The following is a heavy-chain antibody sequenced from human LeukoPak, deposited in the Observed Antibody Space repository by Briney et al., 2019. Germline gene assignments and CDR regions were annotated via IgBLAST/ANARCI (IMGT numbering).Heavy chain of an antibody. Sequence: GGSLRLSCAASGFTLSTYSMNWVRQAPGKGLEWVSYIGSSGSSIYYGDSVKGRFTISRDNARNSLYLQMNSLRAEDTAVYYCARDIRTGTTAIFDYWGQGTLVTVSS. V-gene: IGHV3-48*01. D-gene: IGHD1-1*01. CDR2: IGSSGSSI. CDR3: ARDIRTGTTAIFDY. CDR1: GFTLSTYS. J-gene: IGHJ4*02.